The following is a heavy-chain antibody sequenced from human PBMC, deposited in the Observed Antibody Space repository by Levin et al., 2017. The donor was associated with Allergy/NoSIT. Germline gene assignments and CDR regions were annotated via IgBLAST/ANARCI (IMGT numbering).Heavy chain of an antibody. D-gene: IGHD2-15*01. CDR2: INLNSGGT. V-gene: IGHV1-2*02. CDR1: GYTFTGYY. CDR3: ARGGGRGCAPRGSCYKGY. J-gene: IGHJ4*02. Sequence: ASVKVSCKASGYTFTGYYMHWVRQAPGQGLEWMGWINLNSGGTNYAQKFQGRVTMTRDTSISTAYMELSRLRSDDTAVYYCARGGGRGCAPRGSCYKGYWGQGTLVTVSS.